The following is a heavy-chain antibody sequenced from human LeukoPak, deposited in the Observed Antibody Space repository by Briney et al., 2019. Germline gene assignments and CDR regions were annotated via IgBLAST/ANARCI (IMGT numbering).Heavy chain of an antibody. D-gene: IGHD3-16*01. J-gene: IGHJ3*02. CDR3: ARMWDYGAHAFDI. CDR2: ISSSSSYI. Sequence: PGGSLRLSCAASGFTFSSYSMNWVRQAPGKGLEWVSSISSSSSYIYYADSVKGRFTISRDKAKNSLYLQMNSLRAEDTAVYYCARMWDYGAHAFDIWGQGTMVTVSS. V-gene: IGHV3-21*01. CDR1: GFTFSSYS.